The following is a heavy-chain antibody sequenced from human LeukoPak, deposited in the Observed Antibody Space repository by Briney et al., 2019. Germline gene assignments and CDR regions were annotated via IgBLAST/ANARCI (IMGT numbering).Heavy chain of an antibody. J-gene: IGHJ2*01. D-gene: IGHD3-22*01. CDR3: ARDRRRTMIVVGREGWYFDL. CDR1: GFTFIGYS. CDR2: ISSSSSYI. Sequence: KTGGSLRLSCAASGFTFIGYSMNWVRQAPGKGLEWVSSISSSSSYIYYADSVKGRFTISRDNAKNSLYLQMNSLRAEDTAVYYCARDRRRTMIVVGREGWYFDLWGRGTLVTVSS. V-gene: IGHV3-21*01.